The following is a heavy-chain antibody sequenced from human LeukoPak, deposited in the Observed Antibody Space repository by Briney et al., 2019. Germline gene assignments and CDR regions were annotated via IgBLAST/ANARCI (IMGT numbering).Heavy chain of an antibody. D-gene: IGHD6-6*01. V-gene: IGHV4-59*01. Sequence: NPSETLSLTCTVSGGSISSYYWSWIRQPPGKGLEWIGYIYYSGSTNYNPSLKSRVTISVDTSKNQFSLKLSSVTAADTAVYYCARSSSPDYYYYYMDVWGKGTTVTVSS. CDR3: ARSSSPDYYYYYMDV. J-gene: IGHJ6*03. CDR2: IYYSGST. CDR1: GGSISSYY.